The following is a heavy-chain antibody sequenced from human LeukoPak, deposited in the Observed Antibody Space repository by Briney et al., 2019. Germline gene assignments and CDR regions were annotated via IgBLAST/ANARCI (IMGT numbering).Heavy chain of an antibody. CDR1: GFTFSSYE. CDR3: ARGSYGPQYYFDN. J-gene: IGHJ4*02. D-gene: IGHD5-18*01. CDR2: ISSGGSTI. V-gene: IGHV3-48*03. Sequence: GGSLRLSCAASGFTFSSYEMNWVRQAPGKGLEWVSYISSGGSTIYYADSVKGRFTISRDNAKNSLYLQMNSLRAEDTAVYYCARGSYGPQYYFDNWGQGTLVTVSS.